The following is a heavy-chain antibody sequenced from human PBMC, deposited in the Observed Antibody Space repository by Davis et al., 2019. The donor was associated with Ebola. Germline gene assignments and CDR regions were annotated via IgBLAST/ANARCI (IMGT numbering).Heavy chain of an antibody. CDR2: IYPGDSDT. D-gene: IGHD7-27*01. CDR1: GYSFSSSW. J-gene: IGHJ4*02. Sequence: KVSCKGSGYSFSSSWIGWVRQMPGKGLELMGIIYPGDSDTRYSPSLQGQVTISADKSISTAYLQWSSLKASDTAMYYCARDTGRQYYFDYWGQGTLVTVSS. V-gene: IGHV5-51*01. CDR3: ARDTGRQYYFDY.